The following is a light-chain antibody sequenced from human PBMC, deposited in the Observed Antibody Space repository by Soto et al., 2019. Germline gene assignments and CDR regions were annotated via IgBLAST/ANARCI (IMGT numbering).Light chain of an antibody. J-gene: IGLJ7*01. V-gene: IGLV3-1*01. CDR3: QAWDSHTGV. Sequence: SYELTQPPSVSVSPAQPAGFPGLGDKLGDKYASWYQRKPGRSPLLVIFQDTERPSGIPERFSASNSGNTATLTISGAQALDEADYYCQAWDSHTGVFGGGTQLTVL. CDR2: QDT. CDR1: KLGDKY.